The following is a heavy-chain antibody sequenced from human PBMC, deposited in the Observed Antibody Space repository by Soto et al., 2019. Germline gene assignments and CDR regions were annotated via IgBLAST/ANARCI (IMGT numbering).Heavy chain of an antibody. Sequence: GGAPGLSRFGSGFCFCSYAIILVRPAPGKGLEWVAGISGSAGSTYYAASVKGRFTISRDNAKNTLYLQMNSLRAEDTAVYYCTRDRPGPQHYFDYWGQGNMVTVSS. J-gene: IGHJ4*02. D-gene: IGHD6-6*01. CDR3: TRDRPGPQHYFDY. V-gene: IGHV3-23*01. CDR1: GFCFCSYA. CDR2: ISGSAGST.